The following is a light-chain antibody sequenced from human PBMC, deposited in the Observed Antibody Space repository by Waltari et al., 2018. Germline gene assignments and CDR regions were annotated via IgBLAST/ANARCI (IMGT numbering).Light chain of an antibody. Sequence: QSVQTQPPSVSGAPGQRVSISCTGSGSNLGAGYDVHWYQQHPGKAPKLLIYGTSTRPPGVPDRFFGSQSGTSASLAITALQAEDEAEYYCQSYDTSLSVVFGGGTKLTVL. CDR2: GTS. J-gene: IGLJ2*01. CDR3: QSYDTSLSVV. CDR1: GSNLGAGYD. V-gene: IGLV1-40*01.